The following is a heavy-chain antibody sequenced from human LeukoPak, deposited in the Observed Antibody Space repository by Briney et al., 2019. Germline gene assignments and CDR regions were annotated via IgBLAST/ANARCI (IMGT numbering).Heavy chain of an antibody. CDR2: ISHDGSNK. CDR1: GFTFSSYG. D-gene: IGHD2-8*01. J-gene: IGHJ6*02. CDR3: AREQMGPNGYYYGMDV. Sequence: GGSLRLSCAASGFTFSSYGMHWVRQAPGKGLEWVAVISHDGSNKYYADSVKGRFTISRDNSKNTLYLQMDSLRGDDTAVFYCAREQMGPNGYYYGMDVWGQGTTVTVSS. V-gene: IGHV3-30*03.